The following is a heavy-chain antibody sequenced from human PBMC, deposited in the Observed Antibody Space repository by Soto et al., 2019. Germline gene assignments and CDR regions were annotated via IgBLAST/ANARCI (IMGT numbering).Heavy chain of an antibody. Sequence: PSETLSLTCTVSGGSISSSSYYWGWIRQPPGKGLEWIGYIYYSGSTNYNPSLKSRVTISVDTSKNQFSLKLSSVTAADTAVYYCARQERYFDDFDYWGQGTLVTVSS. J-gene: IGHJ4*02. CDR3: ARQERYFDDFDY. CDR1: GGSISSSSYY. CDR2: IYYSGST. D-gene: IGHD3-9*01. V-gene: IGHV4-39*01.